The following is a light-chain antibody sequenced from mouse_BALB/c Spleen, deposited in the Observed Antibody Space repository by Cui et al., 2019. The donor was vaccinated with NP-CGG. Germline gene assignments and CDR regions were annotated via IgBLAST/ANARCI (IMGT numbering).Light chain of an antibody. V-gene: IGLV1*01. J-gene: IGLJ1*01. Sequence: VVTQDSAPTTSPGETVTLTCRSSTGAVTTSNYANWVQEKPDHLFTGLIGGTNNRAPGVPARFSGSLIGDKAALTITGAQTEDEAIYFCALWYSNHWVFGGGTKLTVL. CDR3: ALWYSNHWV. CDR1: TGAVTTSNY. CDR2: GTN.